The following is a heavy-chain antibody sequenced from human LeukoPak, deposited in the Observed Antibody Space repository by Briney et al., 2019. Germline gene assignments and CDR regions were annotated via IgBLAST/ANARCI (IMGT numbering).Heavy chain of an antibody. Sequence: ASVKVSCKASGGTFSSYAISWVRQAPGQGLEWMGGIIPIFGTANYAQKFQGRVTITTDESTSTAYMELSSLRSEDTAVYYCARERIAARLGYFQHWGQGTLVTVSS. CDR1: GGTFSSYA. J-gene: IGHJ1*01. CDR3: ARERIAARLGYFQH. V-gene: IGHV1-69*05. D-gene: IGHD6-6*01. CDR2: IIPIFGTA.